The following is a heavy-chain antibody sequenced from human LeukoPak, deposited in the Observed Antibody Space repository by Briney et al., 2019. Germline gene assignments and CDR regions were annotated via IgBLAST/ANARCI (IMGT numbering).Heavy chain of an antibody. D-gene: IGHD3-3*01. CDR2: ISWNGGSI. Sequence: GRSLRLSCAASGFTFGDYAMHWVRQVPGKGLEWVSYISWNGGSIDYADSVKGRFTISRDNAKNSLYLQMNSLRVEDMALYCCAKGGGGAFDIWGQGTMVTVSS. J-gene: IGHJ3*02. CDR1: GFTFGDYA. V-gene: IGHV3-9*03. CDR3: AKGGGGAFDI.